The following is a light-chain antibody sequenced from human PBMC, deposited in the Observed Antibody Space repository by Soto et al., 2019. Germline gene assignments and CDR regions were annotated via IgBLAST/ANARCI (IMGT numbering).Light chain of an antibody. CDR1: QSVSSN. CDR2: GAS. V-gene: IGKV3-20*01. CDR3: QQDGSSPRT. J-gene: IGKJ1*01. Sequence: EIVLTPSLSTLSVYTWQRANLSCRASQSVSSNLALYQQKPGQAPRLLIYGASSRATGIPDRFSGSGSGTDFTLIISRLEPEDFAMYYCQQDGSSPRTFGQGTKVDIK.